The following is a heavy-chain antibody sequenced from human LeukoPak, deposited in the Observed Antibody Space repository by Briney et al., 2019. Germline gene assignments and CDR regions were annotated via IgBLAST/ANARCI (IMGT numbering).Heavy chain of an antibody. D-gene: IGHD4-23*01. CDR3: TRDAPAGGKLDS. CDR2: IFDVGNT. J-gene: IGHJ4*02. CDR1: GFTVSNNF. V-gene: IGHV3-66*01. Sequence: QSGGSLRLSCAASGFTVSNNFMNWVRQAPGKGLEWVSVIFDVGNTYHADSVKDRFTISRDNSKNTLYLQMNSLRVEDTAVYYCTRDAPAGGKLDSWGQGTLVTVSS.